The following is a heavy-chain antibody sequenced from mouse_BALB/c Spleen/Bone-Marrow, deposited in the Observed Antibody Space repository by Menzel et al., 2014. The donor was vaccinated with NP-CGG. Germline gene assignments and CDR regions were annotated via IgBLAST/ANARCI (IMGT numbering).Heavy chain of an antibody. Sequence: EVKLQESGPGLVKPSPSVSFTCTVTGISFTTGNYRWSWIRHFPGNKLEWIGYIYYSGTITYNPSPTNRTTITRDTTKSQVVLEMNTLTAEDTATYYCARYGNYCDCWGQGTTLTVSS. CDR1: GISFTTGNYR. CDR2: IYYSGTI. CDR3: ARYGNYCDC. J-gene: IGHJ2*01. V-gene: IGHV3-5*02. D-gene: IGHD2-1*01.